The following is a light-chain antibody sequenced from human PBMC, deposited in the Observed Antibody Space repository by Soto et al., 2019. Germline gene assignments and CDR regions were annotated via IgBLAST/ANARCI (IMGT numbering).Light chain of an antibody. V-gene: IGKV3-11*01. CDR1: QSVSSS. Sequence: EIVLIQSPATLSLSPGERATLSCRASQSVSSSLAWYQQNPGQAPRLLIFDASNRATGIPVRFSGSGSGTDFTPTISGRQPEDVATYYCHKYNSAPLTFGGGTKVEIK. CDR2: DAS. CDR3: HKYNSAPLT. J-gene: IGKJ4*01.